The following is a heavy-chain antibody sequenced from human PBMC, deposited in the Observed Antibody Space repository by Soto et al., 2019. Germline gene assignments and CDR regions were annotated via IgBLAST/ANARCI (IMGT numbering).Heavy chain of an antibody. V-gene: IGHV4-39*01. Sequence: PSETLSLTCTVSGGPISSTTYYWGWIRQPPGKGLEWIGSINYSGSTSYNPSLKSRVTISVDTSKNQFSLKLSSVTAADTAVYYCARHGGMVRGVIIKFPHYYYYGMDVWGQGTTVTVSS. CDR1: GGPISSTTYY. CDR3: ARHGGMVRGVIIKFPHYYYYGMDV. CDR2: INYSGST. D-gene: IGHD3-10*01. J-gene: IGHJ6*02.